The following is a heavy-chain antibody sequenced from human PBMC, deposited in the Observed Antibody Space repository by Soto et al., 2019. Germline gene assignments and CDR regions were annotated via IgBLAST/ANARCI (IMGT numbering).Heavy chain of an antibody. Sequence: GASVKVSCKASGGTFSSYAISWVRQAPGQGLKWMGRINPIVGTTSYAQKFQGRVTMTRDTSTSTVYMELSSLRSEDTAVYYCAREGDRYFDYWGQGTLVTVSS. CDR1: GGTFSSYA. CDR2: INPIVGTT. J-gene: IGHJ4*02. V-gene: IGHV1-69*04. CDR3: AREGDRYFDY.